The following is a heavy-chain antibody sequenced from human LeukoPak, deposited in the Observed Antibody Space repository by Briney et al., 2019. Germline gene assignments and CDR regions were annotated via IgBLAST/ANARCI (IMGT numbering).Heavy chain of an antibody. Sequence: PSETLYLTCTVSGYSISSGNYWDWIRQPPGKGLEWIGSIYYSGSTYHNSSLKSRVTISVDTSKNQFSLKLSPVTAADTAVYYCARVLLYSYGYIDYWGQGTLVTVSS. V-gene: IGHV4-38-2*02. J-gene: IGHJ4*02. CDR3: ARVLLYSYGYIDY. CDR2: IYYSGST. CDR1: GYSISSGNY. D-gene: IGHD5-18*01.